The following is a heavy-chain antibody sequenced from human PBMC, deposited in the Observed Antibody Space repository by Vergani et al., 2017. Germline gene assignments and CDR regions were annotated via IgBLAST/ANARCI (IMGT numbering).Heavy chain of an antibody. CDR1: GGSISSSSYY. Sequence: QLQLQESGPGLVKPSETLSLTCTVSGGSISSSSYYWGWIRQPPGKGLEWIGSIYYSGSTYYNPSLKSRVTISVDTSKNQFSLKLRSVTAADTAVYYCAREAAYYDILTDYGPLHYYYYYGMDVWGQGTTVTVSS. CDR3: AREAAYYDILTDYGPLHYYYYYGMDV. J-gene: IGHJ6*02. V-gene: IGHV4-39*07. D-gene: IGHD3-9*01. CDR2: IYYSGST.